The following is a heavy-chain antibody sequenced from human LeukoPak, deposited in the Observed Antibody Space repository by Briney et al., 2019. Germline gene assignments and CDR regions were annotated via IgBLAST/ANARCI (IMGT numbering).Heavy chain of an antibody. CDR3: ARGSKEYELGYCSSTSCLSDAFDI. V-gene: IGHV4-61*02. CDR2: IYTSGSA. D-gene: IGHD2-2*01. CDR1: GGSISSGSYY. Sequence: PSQTLSLTXTVSGGSISSGSYYWSWIRQPAGKGLQWIGRIYTSGSANYNPSLKSRVTISVDTSKNQFSLKLSSVTAADTAVYYCARGSKEYELGYCSSTSCLSDAFDIRGQGTMVTVSS. J-gene: IGHJ3*02.